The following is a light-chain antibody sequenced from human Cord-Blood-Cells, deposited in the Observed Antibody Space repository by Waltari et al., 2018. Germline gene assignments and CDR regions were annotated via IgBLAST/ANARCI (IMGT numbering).Light chain of an antibody. CDR2: QDS. CDR3: QACDSSTGV. J-gene: IGLJ3*02. Sequence: YELTQPPSVSVSPGQTASITCSGDKLGDKYAFWYQQKPGQSPVLVLYQDSKRPSGIPEQFSGADSGNTATLTVSGTHGVDEGVYFCQACDSSTGVYGGGTKLTVV. CDR1: KLGDKY. V-gene: IGLV3-1*01.